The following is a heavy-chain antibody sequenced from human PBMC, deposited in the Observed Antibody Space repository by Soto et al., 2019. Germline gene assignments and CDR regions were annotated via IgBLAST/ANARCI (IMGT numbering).Heavy chain of an antibody. CDR1: GGSISSYY. D-gene: IGHD6-13*01. Sequence: QVQLQESGPGLVKPSETLSLTCTVSGGSISSYYWSWIRQPPGKGLEWIGYIYYSGSTNYNPSLKGRFTISVVTSKIQFSLKLSSVTAADTAVYYCARRYSSAFDSWGQGTMVTVSS. V-gene: IGHV4-59*08. J-gene: IGHJ3*02. CDR2: IYYSGST. CDR3: ARRYSSAFDS.